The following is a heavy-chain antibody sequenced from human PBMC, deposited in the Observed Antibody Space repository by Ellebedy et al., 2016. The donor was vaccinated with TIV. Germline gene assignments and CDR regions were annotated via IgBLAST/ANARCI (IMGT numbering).Heavy chain of an antibody. Sequence: MPSETLSLTCTVPGGSISSYYWSWIRQPPGKGLEWIGYIYYSGSTNYNPSLKSRVTISVDTSKNQFSLKLSSVTAADTAVYYCARAWAYCGGDCLTFDYWGQGALATVSS. CDR3: ARAWAYCGGDCLTFDY. CDR1: GGSISSYY. D-gene: IGHD2-21*02. V-gene: IGHV4-59*01. J-gene: IGHJ4*02. CDR2: IYYSGST.